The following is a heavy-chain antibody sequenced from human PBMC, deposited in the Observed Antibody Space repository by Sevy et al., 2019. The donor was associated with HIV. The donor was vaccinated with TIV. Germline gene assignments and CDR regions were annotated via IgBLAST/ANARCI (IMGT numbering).Heavy chain of an antibody. Sequence: ESLKISCKGSGYSFTSYWIGWVRQMPGKGLEWMGIIYPGDSDTRYSPSFQGQVTISAGKSISTAYLQWSSLKASDTAMYYCASTRYYYDSSGYYDAFDIWGQGTMVTVSS. V-gene: IGHV5-51*01. CDR3: ASTRYYYDSSGYYDAFDI. J-gene: IGHJ3*02. CDR1: GYSFTSYW. CDR2: IYPGDSDT. D-gene: IGHD3-22*01.